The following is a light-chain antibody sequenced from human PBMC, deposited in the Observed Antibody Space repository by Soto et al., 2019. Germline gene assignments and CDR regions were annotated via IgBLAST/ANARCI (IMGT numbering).Light chain of an antibody. CDR1: SSDVGGYNY. CDR3: SSYTGNNTPYV. CDR2: EVS. Sequence: QSVLTQPASVSGSPGQSITISCTGTSSDVGGYNYVSWYQQHPGKAPKLMIYEVSNRPSGVSHRFSGSKSGNTASLTISGLQAEDEADYYCSSYTGNNTPYVFGTGTKLTVL. J-gene: IGLJ1*01. V-gene: IGLV2-14*01.